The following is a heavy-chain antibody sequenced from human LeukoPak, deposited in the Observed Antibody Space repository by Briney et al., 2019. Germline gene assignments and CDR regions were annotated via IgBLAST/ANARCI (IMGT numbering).Heavy chain of an antibody. V-gene: IGHV1-2*06. CDR1: GYTFTGYY. CDR2: INPSTGGT. J-gene: IGHJ4*02. D-gene: IGHD7-27*01. Sequence: ASVKVSRKASGYTFTGYYIHWVRQAPGQGFEWMGRINPSTGGTNYAQSFQGRVTMTRDTSISTAYMEVSGLRSDDTAVYYCARDHDWGYLDYWGQGTLVTVSS. CDR3: ARDHDWGYLDY.